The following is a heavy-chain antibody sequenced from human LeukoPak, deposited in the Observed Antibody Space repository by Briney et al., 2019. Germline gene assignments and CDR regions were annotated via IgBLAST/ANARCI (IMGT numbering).Heavy chain of an antibody. CDR2: INPSGGST. CDR1: GYRFTSYD. V-gene: IGHV1-46*01. Sequence: GASVKVSCKASGYRFTSYDMHWVRQAPGQGLEWMGIINPSGGSTSYAQRFQGRVAMTRDTSTTTVYMEVNSLTSEDTAVYFCARDGPTVAPFDYWGQGTLVTVSS. D-gene: IGHD3/OR15-3a*01. CDR3: ARDGPTVAPFDY. J-gene: IGHJ4*02.